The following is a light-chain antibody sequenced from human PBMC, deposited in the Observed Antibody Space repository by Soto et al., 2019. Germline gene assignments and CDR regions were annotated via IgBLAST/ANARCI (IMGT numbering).Light chain of an antibody. Sequence: QSALTQPASVSGSPGQSITISCTGTSSDIGSNNYVSWFQQRPGKAPTLIIYEVSNRPSGVSTHFSGSKSGNTASLTISGLLPEDEAEYYCSSYRTTTRLFGGRTKVTVL. CDR1: SSDIGSNNY. CDR3: SSYRTTTRL. J-gene: IGLJ3*02. V-gene: IGLV2-14*01. CDR2: EVS.